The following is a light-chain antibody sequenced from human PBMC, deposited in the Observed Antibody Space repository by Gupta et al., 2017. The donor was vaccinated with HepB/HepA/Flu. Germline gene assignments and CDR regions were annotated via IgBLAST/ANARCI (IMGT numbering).Light chain of an antibody. CDR2: LAS. J-gene: IGKJ1*01. Sequence: DIVMTQSPDSLAVSLGERATINCKSSQSVLYSANNKNYLAWYQQKPRQPPKLLIYLASNRECGVTDRFRGRGDVKDFTRTSSVRQDEDGAVYYVREDYAKGTFGQGTKVEIK. CDR3: REDYAKGT. CDR1: QSVLYSANNKNY. V-gene: IGKV4-1*01.